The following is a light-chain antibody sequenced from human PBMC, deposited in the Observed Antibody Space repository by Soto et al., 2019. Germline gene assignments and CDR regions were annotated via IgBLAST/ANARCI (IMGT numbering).Light chain of an antibody. Sequence: DIQMTQSPSSLSASVGDRVTITCRASQSISSYLNWYQQKPGKAPKLLIFAASSLQSGVPSRFSGSGSGTDFTLTISSLQAADFATYFCQQSYSSLLSFGGGTKVEI. V-gene: IGKV1-39*01. CDR2: AAS. CDR3: QQSYSSLLS. CDR1: QSISSY. J-gene: IGKJ4*01.